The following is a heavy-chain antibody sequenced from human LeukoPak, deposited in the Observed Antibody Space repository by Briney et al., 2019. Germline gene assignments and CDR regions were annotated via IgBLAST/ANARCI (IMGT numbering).Heavy chain of an antibody. V-gene: IGHV3-7*04. D-gene: IGHD2-2*01. CDR2: IKQDGSEK. CDR3: ARDTRWGGEDFDY. J-gene: IGHJ4*02. Sequence: VGSLWLSRAASGFTFSSYWMSWVRQAPGKGLEWVANIKQDGSEKYYVDSVKGRFTISRDNAKNSLYLQMNSLRAEDTAVYYCARDTRWGGEDFDYWGERSLASVSS. CDR1: GFTFSSYW.